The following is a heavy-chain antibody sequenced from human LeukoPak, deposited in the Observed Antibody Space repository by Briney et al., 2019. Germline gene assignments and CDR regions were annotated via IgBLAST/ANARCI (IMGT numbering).Heavy chain of an antibody. CDR3: AREDYYYDSSGYGDY. V-gene: IGHV3-48*04. CDR2: ISSSSSTI. Sequence: GGSLRLSCAASGFTFSGYSMNWVRQAPGKGLEWVSYISSSSSTIYYADSVKGRFTISRDNAKNSLYLQMNSLRAEDTAVYYCAREDYYYDSSGYGDYWGQGTLVTVSS. CDR1: GFTFSGYS. J-gene: IGHJ4*02. D-gene: IGHD3-22*01.